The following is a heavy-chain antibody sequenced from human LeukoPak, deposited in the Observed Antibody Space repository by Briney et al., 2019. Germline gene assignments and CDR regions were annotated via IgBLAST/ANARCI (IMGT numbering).Heavy chain of an antibody. J-gene: IGHJ6*02. CDR1: GFTFSSYA. Sequence: GGSLRLSCAASGFTFSSYAMSWVRRAPGKGLEWVSVISGSGSSYFADSVKGRFTISRDNSKNTLYLEMNSLRGEDTAEYYCAKHDILTGSFYGMDVWGQGTTVTVSS. D-gene: IGHD3-9*01. V-gene: IGHV3-23*01. CDR3: AKHDILTGSFYGMDV. CDR2: ISGSGSS.